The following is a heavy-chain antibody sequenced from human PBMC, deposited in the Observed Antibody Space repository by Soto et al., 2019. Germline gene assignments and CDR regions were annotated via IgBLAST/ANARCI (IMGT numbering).Heavy chain of an antibody. J-gene: IGHJ5*02. CDR1: GGSISGNSHY. CDR3: ARSSSSQVGFDP. Sequence: SETLSLTCTVSGGSISGNSHYCDWIRQPPGKGLEWIGSMFYTGRTYYNPSLKSRVTISVDKSKNQFSLKLTSVTATDTAVYYCARSSSSQVGFDPWGQGTLVTVS. D-gene: IGHD6-13*01. CDR2: MFYTGRT. V-gene: IGHV4-39*01.